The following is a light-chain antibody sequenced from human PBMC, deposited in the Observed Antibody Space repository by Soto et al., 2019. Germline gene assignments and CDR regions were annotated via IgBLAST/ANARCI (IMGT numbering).Light chain of an antibody. Sequence: QSVLTQPPSASGTPGQRVTISCSGSSSNIGSNYVYWYQQLPGTAPKLLIYRNNQRPSGVPDRFSGSKSGTSASLAISGLRSEDEADYYCAAWDDSLSGLVVFGGGNQLTVL. CDR1: SSNIGSNY. CDR2: RNN. CDR3: AAWDDSLSGLVV. V-gene: IGLV1-47*01. J-gene: IGLJ7*01.